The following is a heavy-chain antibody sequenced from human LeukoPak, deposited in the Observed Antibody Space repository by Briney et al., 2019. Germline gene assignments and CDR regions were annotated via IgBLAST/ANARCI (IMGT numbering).Heavy chain of an antibody. CDR1: GGSISSSSHY. CDR3: ARRYSSGWYQGGYFDY. J-gene: IGHJ4*02. CDR2: IYYSGST. Sequence: PSETLSLTCTVSGGSISSSSHYWGWIRQPPGKGLEWIGSIYYSGSTYYNPSLKSRVTISVDTSKNQFSLKLSSVTAADTAVYYCARRYSSGWYQGGYFDYWGQGTLVTVSS. D-gene: IGHD6-19*01. V-gene: IGHV4-39*01.